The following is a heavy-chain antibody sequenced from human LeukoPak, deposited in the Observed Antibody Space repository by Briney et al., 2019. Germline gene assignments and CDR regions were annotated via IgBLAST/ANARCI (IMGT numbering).Heavy chain of an antibody. V-gene: IGHV4-59*01. CDR1: GGSISSYY. CDR2: IFYSGSI. D-gene: IGHD6-13*01. Sequence: PSGTLSLTCTVSGGSISSYYWSWIRQPPGKGLEWIGYIFYSGSINYNPSLKSRVTISVDTSKNQFSLKLNSVTAADTAVYYCARDRGGRIAAAGPFDPWGQGTLVTVSS. J-gene: IGHJ5*02. CDR3: ARDRGGRIAAAGPFDP.